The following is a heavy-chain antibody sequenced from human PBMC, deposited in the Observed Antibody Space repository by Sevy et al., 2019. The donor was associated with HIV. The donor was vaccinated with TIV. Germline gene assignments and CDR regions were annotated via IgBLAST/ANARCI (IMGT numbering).Heavy chain of an antibody. D-gene: IGHD2-2*01. J-gene: IGHJ4*02. V-gene: IGHV1-24*01. CDR3: ATDIVVGRDY. CDR1: GYTLSKLS. Sequence: ASVKVSCKVSGYTLSKLSMHWVRQAPGKGIEGRGGFHEDGESMYAQKFQGRGTMTEDTTTDTAYMELSSLRSEDTAVYYCATDIVVGRDYWGQGTLVTVSS. CDR2: FHEDGES.